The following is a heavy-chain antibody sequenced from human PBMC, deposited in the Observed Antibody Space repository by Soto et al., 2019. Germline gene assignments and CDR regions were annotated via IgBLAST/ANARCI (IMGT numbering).Heavy chain of an antibody. CDR1: GGSISSSSYY. Sequence: QLQLQESGPGLVKPSETLSLTCTVSGGSISSSSYYWGWIRQPPGKGLEWIGSIYYSGSTYYNPSPKSRVTIPVDTSKNQFPLKLSSVTAADTAVYYCASQRGHYYYGSGGEFDYWGQGTLVTVSS. CDR2: IYYSGST. D-gene: IGHD3-10*01. V-gene: IGHV4-39*01. J-gene: IGHJ4*02. CDR3: ASQRGHYYYGSGGEFDY.